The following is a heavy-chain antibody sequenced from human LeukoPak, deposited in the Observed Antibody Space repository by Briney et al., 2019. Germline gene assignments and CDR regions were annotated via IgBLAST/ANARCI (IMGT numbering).Heavy chain of an antibody. CDR3: AREQPPGVYFDC. V-gene: IGHV3-66*01. J-gene: IGHJ4*02. Sequence: GGSLRLSCAASGFTVSSNYMSWVRQAPGKGLEWVSVIYSGGSTYYADSVKGRFTISRDNSKNTLYLQMNSLRAEDTAVYYCAREQPPGVYFDCWGQGALVTVSS. D-gene: IGHD1-14*01. CDR2: IYSGGST. CDR1: GFTVSSNY.